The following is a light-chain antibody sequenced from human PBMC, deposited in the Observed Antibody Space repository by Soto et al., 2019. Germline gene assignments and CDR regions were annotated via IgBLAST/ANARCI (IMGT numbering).Light chain of an antibody. CDR1: QSVSSY. J-gene: IGKJ4*01. CDR2: DAS. Sequence: EIVLTQSPATLSLSPGERATLSCRASQSVSSYLAWYQQKPGQAPRLLIYDASNRAAGITGRFSGSGSGTDFTPAIRSLEPEAVAVYYCQHHSNWPLNFGGGTKVEIK. CDR3: QHHSNWPLN. V-gene: IGKV3-11*01.